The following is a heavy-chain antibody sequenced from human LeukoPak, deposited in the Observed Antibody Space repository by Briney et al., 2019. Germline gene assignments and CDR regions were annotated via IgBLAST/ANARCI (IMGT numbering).Heavy chain of an antibody. J-gene: IGHJ4*02. D-gene: IGHD3-10*01. CDR3: TTGELGTVNLDY. V-gene: IGHV3-23*01. Sequence: GGSLRLSCAVSGFAFGSEAMSWVRQSPARGLEWVASISPGGGTTYYADYVKGRFTISRDNSKNSLFVQMNSLRAEDTAVYYCTTGELGTVNLDYWGQGTLVTVSS. CDR2: ISPGGGTT. CDR1: GFAFGSEA.